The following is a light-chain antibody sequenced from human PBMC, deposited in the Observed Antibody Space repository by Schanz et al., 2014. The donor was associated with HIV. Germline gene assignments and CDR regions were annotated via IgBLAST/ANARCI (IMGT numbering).Light chain of an antibody. CDR3: SSYAGSNVA. J-gene: IGLJ2*01. Sequence: QSALTQPRSVSGSPGQSVTISCTGTSSDVGGYNYVSWYQQHPGKAPKLMIYEVSKRPSGVPDRFSGSKSGNTASLTVSGLQAEDEADYYCSSYAGSNVAFGGGTKLTVL. CDR2: EVS. V-gene: IGLV2-8*01. CDR1: SSDVGGYNY.